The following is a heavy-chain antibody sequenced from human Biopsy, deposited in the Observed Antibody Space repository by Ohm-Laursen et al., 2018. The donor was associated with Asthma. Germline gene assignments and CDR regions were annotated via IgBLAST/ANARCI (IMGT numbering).Heavy chain of an antibody. CDR2: IYYSGTT. CDR1: SGSGGYMRSGDYY. V-gene: IGHV4-39*01. D-gene: IGHD6-13*01. CDR3: VRGSSSWHHGPFHYYYGLDV. Sequence: TLSLTCSLSSGSGGYMRSGDYYWGWIRQPPGKGLEWIGSIYYSGTTYYNPSLESRVPLSANTTKIQVSLKLTSVTAADTAVYYCVRGSSSWHHGPFHYYYGLDVWGQGTTATVSS. J-gene: IGHJ6*02.